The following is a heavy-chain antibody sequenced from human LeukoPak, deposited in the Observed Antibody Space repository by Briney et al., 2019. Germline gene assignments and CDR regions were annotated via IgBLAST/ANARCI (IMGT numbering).Heavy chain of an antibody. CDR1: GYSFTSYW. Sequence: GEALKISCKGSGYSFTSYWIGWVRQMPGKGLEWMGIIYPGESENRYCPSCQGQVTILAGKSISPAYLQWSRLKASDTARYYCARHAGGSGSIAVDYWGQGTLVTVSS. V-gene: IGHV5-51*01. CDR3: ARHAGGSGSIAVDY. D-gene: IGHD6-19*01. J-gene: IGHJ4*02. CDR2: IYPGESEN.